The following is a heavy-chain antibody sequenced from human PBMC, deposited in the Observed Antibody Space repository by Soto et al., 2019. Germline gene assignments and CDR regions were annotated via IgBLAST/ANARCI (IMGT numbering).Heavy chain of an antibody. CDR3: ARIRQRQQLPNWFDP. Sequence: PSETLSLTCTVSGGSISSYYWSWIRQPPGKGLEWIGYIYYSGSTNYNPSLKSRVTISVDTSKNQFSLKLSSVTAADTAVYYCARIRQRQQLPNWFDPWGQGTLVTVSS. V-gene: IGHV4-59*01. D-gene: IGHD6-13*01. CDR2: IYYSGST. CDR1: GGSISSYY. J-gene: IGHJ5*02.